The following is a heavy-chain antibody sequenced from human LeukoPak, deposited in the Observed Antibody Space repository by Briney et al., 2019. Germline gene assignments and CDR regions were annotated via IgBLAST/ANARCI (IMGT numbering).Heavy chain of an antibody. V-gene: IGHV3-7*01. J-gene: IGHJ4*02. CDR3: RFTYSSSWLFFDY. D-gene: IGHD6-13*01. Sequence: GGSLRHSCAASRITFSTYWMSWVRQAPGKGLEWVANIKQDGSEKYYVDSVKGRFTISRDNAKNSVFLQMSSLRAEDTALYYCRFTYSSSWLFFDYWGQGTLVTVSS. CDR1: RITFSTYW. CDR2: IKQDGSEK.